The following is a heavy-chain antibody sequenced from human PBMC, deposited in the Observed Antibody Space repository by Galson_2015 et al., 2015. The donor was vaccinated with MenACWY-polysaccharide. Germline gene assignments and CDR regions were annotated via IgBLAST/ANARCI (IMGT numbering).Heavy chain of an antibody. CDR2: IYYDGSNK. CDR3: ARDRTSRYIDV. V-gene: IGHV3-33*01. J-gene: IGHJ6*03. D-gene: IGHD1-7*01. Sequence: SLRLSCAASGFTFRNHGMHWVRQAPGKGLEWVAVIYYDGSNKYYADSVKGRFTISRDNSKNTLDLQMNSLRGEDTGVYYCARDRTSRYIDVWGKGTTVIVSS. CDR1: GFTFRNHG.